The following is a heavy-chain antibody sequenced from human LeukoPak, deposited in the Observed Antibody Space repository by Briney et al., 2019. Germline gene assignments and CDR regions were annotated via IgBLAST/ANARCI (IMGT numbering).Heavy chain of an antibody. CDR3: ARDGSGWYGNWFDP. V-gene: IGHV4-59*01. J-gene: IGHJ5*02. D-gene: IGHD6-19*01. CDR2: IYYSGST. Sequence: SETLSLTCTVSGGSISNYYWSWIRQPPGKGLEWIGYIYYSGSTKYNPSLKSRVTISVDTSKNQFSLKLSSVTAADTAVYYCARDGSGWYGNWFDPWGQGTLVTVSS. CDR1: GGSISNYY.